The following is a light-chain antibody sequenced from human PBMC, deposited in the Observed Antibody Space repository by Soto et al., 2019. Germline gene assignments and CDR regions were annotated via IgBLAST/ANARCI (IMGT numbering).Light chain of an antibody. J-gene: IGKJ4*01. V-gene: IGKV3D-15*01. CDR2: DAS. Sequence: EIVMTQSPPTLSVSRGERATLSCRASQSVCGKLAGYQQRPGQAPRLLIYDASNRATGIPARFSGSGSGTEFSLTTSSLQSEDFAVYTCQQYGDWPGAFGGGTKVDIK. CDR1: QSVCGK. CDR3: QQYGDWPGA.